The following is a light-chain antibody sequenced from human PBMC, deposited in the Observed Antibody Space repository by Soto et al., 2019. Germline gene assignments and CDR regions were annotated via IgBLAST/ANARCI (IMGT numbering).Light chain of an antibody. J-gene: IGKJ3*01. Sequence: DIQMTQSPSSLSASVGDRVTITCRASQTIRSYLNWYQQKPGKAPKLLIYAASSLQSGVPSRFSGSGSGTDFTLTISSLQPEDFVTYYCQQSYTTPRTFGPGTTVDIK. CDR3: QQSYTTPRT. V-gene: IGKV1-39*01. CDR1: QTIRSY. CDR2: AAS.